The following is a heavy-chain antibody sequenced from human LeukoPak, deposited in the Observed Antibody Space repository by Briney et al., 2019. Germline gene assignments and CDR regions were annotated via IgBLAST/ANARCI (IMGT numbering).Heavy chain of an antibody. CDR1: GYSLSSGYY. CDR3: ARANYGDYYYMDV. J-gene: IGHJ6*03. D-gene: IGHD4-17*01. CDR2: IYLSGST. Sequence: SETLSLTCTVSGYSLSSGYYWGWTRQPPGKGLEWIGRIYLSGSTYYNPSLKSRVTISVDTSKNQFSLKLSSVTAADTAVYYCARANYGDYYYMDVWGKGTTVTVSS. V-gene: IGHV4-38-2*02.